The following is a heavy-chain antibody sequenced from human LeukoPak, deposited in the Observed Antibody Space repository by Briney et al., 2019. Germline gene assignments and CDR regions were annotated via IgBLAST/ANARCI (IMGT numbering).Heavy chain of an antibody. V-gene: IGHV3-23*01. CDR1: GFTFSNYA. Sequence: GGSLRLSCAASGFTFSNYAMNWVRQAPGKGLEWVSAISGSGGSTYYADSVKGRFTISRDNSKNTLYLQMNSLRAEDTAVYYCAKDREEVEMATIVDYWGQGTLVTVSS. CDR2: ISGSGGST. CDR3: AKDREEVEMATIVDY. J-gene: IGHJ4*02. D-gene: IGHD5-24*01.